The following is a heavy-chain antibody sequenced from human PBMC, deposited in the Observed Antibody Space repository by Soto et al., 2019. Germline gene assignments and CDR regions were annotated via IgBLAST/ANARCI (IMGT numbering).Heavy chain of an antibody. CDR1: GYTFTSYA. J-gene: IGHJ4*02. CDR2: INAGNGNT. V-gene: IGHV1-3*01. Sequence: QVQLVQSGAEVKKPGASVKASCKASGYTFTSYAMHWVRQAPGQRLEWMGWINAGNGNTKYSQKFQGRVTITRDTSESTAYMELSSLRSEDTAVYYCARDMGFGLSDYWGQGTLVTVSS. D-gene: IGHD3-10*01. CDR3: ARDMGFGLSDY.